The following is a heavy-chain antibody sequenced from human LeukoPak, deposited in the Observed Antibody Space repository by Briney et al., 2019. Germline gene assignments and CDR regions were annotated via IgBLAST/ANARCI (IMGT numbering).Heavy chain of an antibody. CDR2: VSGGGFDT. CDR3: TRRAGGNLYDLDN. D-gene: IGHD2-8*02. Sequence: GGSLRLSCAASGFTFSSYVMSWVRQAPGKGLEWVSGVSGGGFDTYYKDSVKGRFTISRDNSKNMVYLQMNSLRAEDTAVYYCTRRAGGNLYDLDNWGQGTLVTVSS. V-gene: IGHV3-23*01. CDR1: GFTFSSYV. J-gene: IGHJ4*02.